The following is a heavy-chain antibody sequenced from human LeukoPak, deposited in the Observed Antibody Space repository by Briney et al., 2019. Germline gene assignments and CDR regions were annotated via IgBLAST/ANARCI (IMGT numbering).Heavy chain of an antibody. Sequence: PGESLRLSCAASGFTFSNYAMNWVRQAPGKGLEWVSAISGSGGSTYYADSVKGRFTISRDNSKNTLYLQMNSLRAEDTAVYYCAKGGRNSNWYLDYWGQGTLVTVSS. CDR1: GFTFSNYA. CDR3: AKGGRNSNWYLDY. CDR2: ISGSGGST. J-gene: IGHJ4*02. V-gene: IGHV3-23*01. D-gene: IGHD4-11*01.